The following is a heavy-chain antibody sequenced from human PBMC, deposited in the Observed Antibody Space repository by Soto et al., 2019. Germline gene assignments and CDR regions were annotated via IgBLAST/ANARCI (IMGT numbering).Heavy chain of an antibody. CDR1: SGSISSYN. CDR2: INYSGST. V-gene: IGHV4-59*01. J-gene: IGHJ1*01. D-gene: IGHD6-13*01. CDR3: VKDESINWYSGHFRH. Sequence: SETLSLTCTVSSGSISSYNWNWVRQPPGKGLEWIGFINYSGSTHYNPSLKSRVTISLDNAKNSLHLQMNSLSAEDTAFYYCVKDESINWYSGHFRHWGQGTLVTVSS.